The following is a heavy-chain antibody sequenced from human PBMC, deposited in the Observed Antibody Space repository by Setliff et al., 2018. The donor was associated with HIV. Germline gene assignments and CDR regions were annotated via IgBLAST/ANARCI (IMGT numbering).Heavy chain of an antibody. Sequence: PGGSLRLSCAASGFTFSSYEMNWVRQAPGKGLERVSYISSSGGTIYYADSVKGRFTISRDNAKKSLYLQMNSLGADDTAVYYCARAFSGYYFDYWGQGTLVTVSS. D-gene: IGHD3-3*01. J-gene: IGHJ4*02. CDR2: ISSSGGTI. CDR3: ARAFSGYYFDY. CDR1: GFTFSSYE. V-gene: IGHV3-48*03.